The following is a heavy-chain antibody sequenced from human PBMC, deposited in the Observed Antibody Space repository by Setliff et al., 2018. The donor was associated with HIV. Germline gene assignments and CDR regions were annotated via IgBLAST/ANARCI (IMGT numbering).Heavy chain of an antibody. CDR1: GFTFSNYE. CDR2: IYYSGST. CDR3: ARHLAMGGIQLWLVDDYLDY. J-gene: IGHJ4*02. V-gene: IGHV4-39*01. Sequence: PGGSLRLSCAASGFTFSNYEMNWVRQAPGKGLEWIGSIYYSGSTYYNPSLKSRVTISVDTSKNQFSLKLSSVTAADTAVYYCARHLAMGGIQLWLVDDYLDYWGQGTLVTVSS. D-gene: IGHD5-18*01.